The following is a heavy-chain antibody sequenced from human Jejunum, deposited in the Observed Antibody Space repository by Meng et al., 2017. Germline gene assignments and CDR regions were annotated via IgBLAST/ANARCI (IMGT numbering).Heavy chain of an antibody. CDR3: AHRLAYSTNYNVGWFDP. CDR1: GFSLTTSGVG. D-gene: IGHD6-13*01. CDR2: IYWDDDK. V-gene: IGHV2-5*02. Sequence: QTTLKEYGPTLLKPTQTLTLTCTFSGFSLTTSGVGVGWIRQPPGKALECLALIYWDDDKRYNPSLRNRLSITKDTSKNQVVLTMTNMDPVDTATYYCAHRLAYSTNYNVGWFDPWGQGTLVTVSS. J-gene: IGHJ5*02.